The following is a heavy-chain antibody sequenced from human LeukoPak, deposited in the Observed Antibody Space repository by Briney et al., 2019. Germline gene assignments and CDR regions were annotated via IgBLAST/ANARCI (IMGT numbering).Heavy chain of an antibody. D-gene: IGHD4-17*01. Sequence: SETLSLTCAVYGGSFSGYYWSWIRQPPGKGLEWIGEINHSGSTNYNPSLKSRVTISVDTSKNQFSLKLSFVTAADTAVYHCERFGRKMTAVKRGPNWFDPWGQGTLVTVSS. V-gene: IGHV4-34*01. CDR3: ERFGRKMTAVKRGPNWFDP. CDR1: GGSFSGYY. J-gene: IGHJ5*02. CDR2: INHSGST.